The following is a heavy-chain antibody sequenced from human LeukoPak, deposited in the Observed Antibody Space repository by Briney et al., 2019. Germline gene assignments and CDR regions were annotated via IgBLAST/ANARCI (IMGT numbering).Heavy chain of an antibody. CDR1: GFTFSSYG. J-gene: IGHJ4*02. Sequence: PGGSLRLSCAASGFTFSSYGMHWVRQAPGKGLEWVAFIRYDGSNKYYADSVKGRFTISRDNSKNTLYLQMNSLRAEDTAVYYCAQGGGYCSGGSCYYFDYWGQGTLVTVSS. D-gene: IGHD2-15*01. CDR3: AQGGGYCSGGSCYYFDY. CDR2: IRYDGSNK. V-gene: IGHV3-30*02.